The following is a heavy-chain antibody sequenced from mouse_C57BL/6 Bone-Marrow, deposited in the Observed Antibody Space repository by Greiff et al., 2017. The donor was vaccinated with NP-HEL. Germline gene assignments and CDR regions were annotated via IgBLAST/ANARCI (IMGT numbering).Heavy chain of an antibody. Sequence: EVQRVESGGGLVKPGGSLKLSCAASGFTFSDYGMHWVRQAPEKGLEWVAYISSGSSTIYYADTVKGRFTISRDNAKNTLFLQMTSLRSEDTAMYYCARYYGDAMDYWGQGTSVTVSS. CDR2: ISSGSSTI. V-gene: IGHV5-17*01. J-gene: IGHJ4*01. CDR1: GFTFSDYG. D-gene: IGHD1-1*01. CDR3: ARYYGDAMDY.